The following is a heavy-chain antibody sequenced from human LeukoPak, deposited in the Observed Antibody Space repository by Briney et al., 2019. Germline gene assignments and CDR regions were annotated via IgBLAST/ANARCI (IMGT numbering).Heavy chain of an antibody. J-gene: IGHJ3*02. V-gene: IGHV4-61*02. CDR3: ARDSPRADPFDAFDI. CDR1: GGSISSGSYY. Sequence: SETLSLTCTVSGGSISSGSYYWSWIRKPAGKGLEWIGRIYTSGSTNYNPSLKRRVTISVDTSKNQFSLKLSSVTAADTAVYFCARDSPRADPFDAFDIWGQGTMVTVPS. CDR2: IYTSGST.